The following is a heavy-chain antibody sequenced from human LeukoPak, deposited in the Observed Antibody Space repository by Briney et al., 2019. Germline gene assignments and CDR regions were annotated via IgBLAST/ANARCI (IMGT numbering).Heavy chain of an antibody. CDR2: ISSSGSTI. V-gene: IGHV3-11*04. CDR3: ARVNGPPRSNYYDSSGYYFDYYYMDV. Sequence: GGSLRLSCAASGFTFSDYYMSWIRQAPGKGLEWVSYISSSGSTIYYADSVKGRFTISRDNAKNSLYLQMNSLRAEDTAVYYCARVNGPPRSNYYDSSGYYFDYYYMDVWGKGTTVTISS. J-gene: IGHJ6*03. CDR1: GFTFSDYY. D-gene: IGHD3-22*01.